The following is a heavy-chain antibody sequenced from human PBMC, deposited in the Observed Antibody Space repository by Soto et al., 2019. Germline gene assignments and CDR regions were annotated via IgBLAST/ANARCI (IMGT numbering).Heavy chain of an antibody. V-gene: IGHV4-34*01. Sequence: QVQLQQWGAGLLKPSETLSLTCAVYGGSFSGYYWSWIRQPPGKGLEWIGEINHSGRTNYNPSLKSRVTISVDTSKNQFSLKLSSVTAADTAVYYCARERWNGLDYWGQGTLVTVSS. CDR1: GGSFSGYY. D-gene: IGHD1-1*01. J-gene: IGHJ4*02. CDR2: INHSGRT. CDR3: ARERWNGLDY.